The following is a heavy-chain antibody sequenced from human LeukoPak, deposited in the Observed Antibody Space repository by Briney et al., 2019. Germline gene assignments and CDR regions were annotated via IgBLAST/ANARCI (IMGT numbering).Heavy chain of an antibody. CDR2: IYYSGST. D-gene: IGHD2-15*01. V-gene: IGHV4-59*01. J-gene: IGHJ6*02. CDR3: ARGDCSGGSCYSGGMDV. Sequence: SETLSLTCTVSGGSISSYYWSWIRQPPGKGLEWIGYIYYSGSTNYNPSLKSRVTISVDTSKNQFSLKLSSVTAADTAVYYCARGDCSGGSCYSGGMDVWGQGTTVTVSS. CDR1: GGSISSYY.